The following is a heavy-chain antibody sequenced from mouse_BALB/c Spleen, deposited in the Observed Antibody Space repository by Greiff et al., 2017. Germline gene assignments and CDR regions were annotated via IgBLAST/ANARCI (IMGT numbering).Heavy chain of an antibody. CDR1: GFNIKDYY. CDR3: NAVGYDAWFAY. D-gene: IGHD2-2*01. CDR2: IDPENGDT. Sequence: EVKVVESGAELVRSGASVKLSCTASGFNIKDYYMHWVKQRPEQGLEWIGWIDPENGDTEYAPKFQGKATMTADTSSNTAYLQLSSLTSEDTAVYYCNAVGYDAWFAYWGQGTLVTVSA. V-gene: IGHV14-4*02. J-gene: IGHJ3*01.